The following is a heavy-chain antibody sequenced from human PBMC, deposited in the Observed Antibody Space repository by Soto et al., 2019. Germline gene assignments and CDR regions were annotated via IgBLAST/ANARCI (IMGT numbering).Heavy chain of an antibody. CDR2: IYYSGST. V-gene: IGHV4-30-4*01. CDR3: ARARRYYGMDG. J-gene: IGHJ6*02. CDR1: GGSISSGDYY. Sequence: SETLSLTCTVSGGSISSGDYYWSWIRQPPGKGLEWIGYIYYSGSTYYNPSLKSRVTISVDTSKNQFSLKLSSVTAADTAVYYCARARRYYGMDGWGQGTTVTVSS.